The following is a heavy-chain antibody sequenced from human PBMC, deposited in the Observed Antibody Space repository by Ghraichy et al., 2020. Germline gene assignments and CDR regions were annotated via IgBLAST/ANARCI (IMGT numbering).Heavy chain of an antibody. CDR2: MGGSGSSS. D-gene: IGHD6-19*01. Sequence: GGSLRLSCAVSGFTFRNYAMSWVRQAPGKGLEWVSAMGGSGSSSDYADSVKGRFTISRDNSKNTLFLEMNSLSAEDTAVYYCAKHLAGVAVPGSDFWGQGTLVTVSS. J-gene: IGHJ4*02. CDR1: GFTFRNYA. V-gene: IGHV3-23*01. CDR3: AKHLAGVAVPGSDF.